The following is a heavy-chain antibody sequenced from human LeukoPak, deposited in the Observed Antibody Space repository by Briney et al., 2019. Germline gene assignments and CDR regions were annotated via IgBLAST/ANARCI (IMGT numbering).Heavy chain of an antibody. CDR1: GFTFSTSA. Sequence: GASVRVSCKTSGFTFSTSAVQWVRQARGQRLEWIGWIIVGSGATNYAQSLQGRFTIARVMSTNTAYMELSSLGSEDSAVYYCAAELYGVYTDCCTFHIWGQGTMVTVSS. CDR2: IIVGSGAT. V-gene: IGHV1-58*01. CDR3: AAELYGVYTDCCTFHI. J-gene: IGHJ3*02. D-gene: IGHD4-17*01.